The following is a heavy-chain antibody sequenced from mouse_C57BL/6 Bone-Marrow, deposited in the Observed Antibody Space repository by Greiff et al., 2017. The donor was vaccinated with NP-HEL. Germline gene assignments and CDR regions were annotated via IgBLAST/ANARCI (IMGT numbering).Heavy chain of an antibody. CDR3: AQYYGSRRGYFDG. Sequence: QVQLQQSGPELVKPGASVKISCKASGYAFSSSWMNWVKQRPGKGLEWIGRIYPGDGDTNYNGKFKGKATLTAAKSSSTAYMQLSSLTSEDSAVYFCAQYYGSRRGYFDGWGTGTTVTVSS. V-gene: IGHV1-82*01. J-gene: IGHJ1*03. CDR2: IYPGDGDT. D-gene: IGHD1-1*01. CDR1: GYAFSSSW.